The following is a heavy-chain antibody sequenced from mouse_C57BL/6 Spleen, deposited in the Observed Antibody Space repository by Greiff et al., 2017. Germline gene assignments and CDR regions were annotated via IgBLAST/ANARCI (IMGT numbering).Heavy chain of an antibody. V-gene: IGHV5-4*01. J-gene: IGHJ1*03. CDR2: ISDGGSYT. CDR1: GFTFSSYA. Sequence: EVQRVESGGGLVKPGGSLKLSCAASGFTFSSYAMSWVRQTPEKRLEWVATISDGGSYTYYPDNVKGRFTISRDNAKNNLYLQMSHLKSEDTAMYYCARDSYGSRYWYFDVWGTGTTVTVSS. D-gene: IGHD1-1*01. CDR3: ARDSYGSRYWYFDV.